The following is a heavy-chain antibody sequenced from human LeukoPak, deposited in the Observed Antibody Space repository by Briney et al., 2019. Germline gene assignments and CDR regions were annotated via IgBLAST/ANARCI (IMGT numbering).Heavy chain of an antibody. Sequence: GGSLRLSCAASGFTFRTYAMSWVRQAPGKGLEWVSAISDSGGSTYYADSVKGRFTISRDNSKNTLYLQMHSLRAEDTAVYYCAKPSGSHPNYYFDSWGQRTLVTVSS. CDR3: AKPSGSHPNYYFDS. J-gene: IGHJ4*02. D-gene: IGHD1-26*01. CDR2: ISDSGGST. CDR1: GFTFRTYA. V-gene: IGHV3-23*01.